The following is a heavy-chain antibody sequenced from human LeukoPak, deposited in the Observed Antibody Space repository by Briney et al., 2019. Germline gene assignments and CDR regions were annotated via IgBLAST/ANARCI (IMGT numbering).Heavy chain of an antibody. Sequence: ASVKVSCKASGYTFTGYYMHWVRQAPGQGLEWMGWINPNSGGTNYAQKFQGRVTMTEDTSTDTAYMELSSLRSEDTAVYYCATSYLYSSSWTDYWGQGTLVTVSS. CDR3: ATSYLYSSSWTDY. CDR1: GYTFTGYY. V-gene: IGHV1-2*02. CDR2: INPNSGGT. J-gene: IGHJ4*02. D-gene: IGHD6-13*01.